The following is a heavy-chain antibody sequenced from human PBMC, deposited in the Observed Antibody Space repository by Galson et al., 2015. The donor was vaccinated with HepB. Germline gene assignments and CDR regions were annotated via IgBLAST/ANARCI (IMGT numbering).Heavy chain of an antibody. J-gene: IGHJ6*03. V-gene: IGHV3-9*01. CDR3: AKDGRYCSSTSCRPYYYYYMDV. CDR2: ISWNSGSI. Sequence: SLRLSCAASGFTFDDYAMHWVRQAPGKGLEWVSGISWNSGSIGYADSVKGRFTISRDNAKNSLYLQMNSLRAEDTALYYCAKDGRYCSSTSCRPYYYYYMDVWGKGTTVTVSS. D-gene: IGHD2-2*01. CDR1: GFTFDDYA.